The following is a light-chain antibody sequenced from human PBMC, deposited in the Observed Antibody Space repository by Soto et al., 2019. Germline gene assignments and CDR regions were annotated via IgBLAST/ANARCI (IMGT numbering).Light chain of an antibody. Sequence: ESVLTQTPGTLSLSPGERATLSCRASQSVTSSHLAWYQQKPGQAPRLLIYGASTRATGIPDRFSGSGSDTDFSLTIRRPDPEDFAMYYCLLYFSPDRYTFGPGTKVQIK. J-gene: IGKJ2*01. CDR2: GAS. CDR1: QSVTSSH. V-gene: IGKV3-20*01. CDR3: LLYFSPDRYT.